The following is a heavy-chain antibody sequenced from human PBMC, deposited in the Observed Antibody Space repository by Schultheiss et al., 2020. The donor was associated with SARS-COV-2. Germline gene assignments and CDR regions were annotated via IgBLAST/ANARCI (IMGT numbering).Heavy chain of an antibody. J-gene: IGHJ4*02. CDR1: GFTFSSYA. CDR2: IWYDGSNK. Sequence: GGSLRLSCAASGFTFSSYAMSWVRQAPGKGLEWVAVIWYDGSNKYYADSVKGRFTISRDNSKNTLYLQMNSLRAEDTAVYYCARADYGDYDAAFDYWGQGTLVTVSS. V-gene: IGHV3-33*08. D-gene: IGHD4-17*01. CDR3: ARADYGDYDAAFDY.